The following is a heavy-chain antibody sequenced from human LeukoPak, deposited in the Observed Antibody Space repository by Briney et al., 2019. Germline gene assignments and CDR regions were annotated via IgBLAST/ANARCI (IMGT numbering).Heavy chain of an antibody. CDR1: GLTFSSYS. V-gene: IGHV3-21*01. Sequence: GGSLRLSCAASGLTFSSYSMNWVRQAPGKGLEWVSSISSSSSYIYYADSVKGRFTISRDNAKNSLYLQMNSLRAEDTAVYYCARDLNYYGSGSYAFDIWGQGTMVTVSS. CDR2: ISSSSSYI. D-gene: IGHD3-10*01. J-gene: IGHJ3*02. CDR3: ARDLNYYGSGSYAFDI.